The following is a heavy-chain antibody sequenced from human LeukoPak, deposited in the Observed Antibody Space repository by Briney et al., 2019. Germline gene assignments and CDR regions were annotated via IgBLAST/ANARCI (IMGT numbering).Heavy chain of an antibody. Sequence: SETLSFNGAVYGGSFSGYYWSWVRQPPGKGLEWIGEINHSGSTNYNPSLKSRVTISVETSKNQFSLKLSSVTAADTVVYYCARSPEGGQDDYGDPFDYWGQGTLVTVSS. D-gene: IGHD4-17*01. CDR2: INHSGST. J-gene: IGHJ4*02. V-gene: IGHV4-34*01. CDR1: GGSFSGYY. CDR3: ARSPEGGQDDYGDPFDY.